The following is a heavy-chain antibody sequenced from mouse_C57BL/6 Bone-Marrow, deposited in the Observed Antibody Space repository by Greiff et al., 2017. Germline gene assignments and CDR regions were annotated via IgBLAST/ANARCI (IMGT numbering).Heavy chain of an antibody. Sequence: QVQLQQPGAELVMPGASVKLSCKASGYTFTSYWMHWVKQRPGQGLEWIGEIDPSDSYTNYNQKFKGKSTLTVDKSSSTAYMQLSSLTSEDSAVYYCARSRDVGFAYWCQGTLVTVSA. CDR3: ARSRDVGFAY. CDR2: IDPSDSYT. CDR1: GYTFTSYW. J-gene: IGHJ3*01. D-gene: IGHD3-3*01. V-gene: IGHV1-69*01.